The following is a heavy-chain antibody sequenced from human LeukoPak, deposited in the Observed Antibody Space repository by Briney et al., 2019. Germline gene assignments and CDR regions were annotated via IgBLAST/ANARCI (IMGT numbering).Heavy chain of an antibody. V-gene: IGHV1-2*02. CDR2: VNPNSGGT. J-gene: IGHJ5*02. D-gene: IGHD2-2*01. Sequence: ASVKVSCKASGYTFTGYYMHWVRQAPGQGLEWMGWVNPNSGGTNYAQKFQGRVTMTRDTSISTAYMELSRLRSDDTAVYYCARAARRIVVVPAAQNWFDPWGQGTLVTVSS. CDR1: GYTFTGYY. CDR3: ARAARRIVVVPAAQNWFDP.